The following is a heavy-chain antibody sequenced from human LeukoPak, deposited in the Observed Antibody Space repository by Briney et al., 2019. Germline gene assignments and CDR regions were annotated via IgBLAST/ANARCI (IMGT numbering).Heavy chain of an antibody. CDR2: NDPYTGNT. D-gene: IGHD5-12*01. Sequence: ASVKVSCKASGYNFVGYYLHWVRRAPGQGLEWMAWNDPYTGNTHYAQKFQGRITVTRDTSLSTTYMELNWLTSDDTALYYCAREYSASEHWGQGTLVTVSS. J-gene: IGHJ1*01. CDR1: GYNFVGYY. V-gene: IGHV1-2*02. CDR3: AREYSASEH.